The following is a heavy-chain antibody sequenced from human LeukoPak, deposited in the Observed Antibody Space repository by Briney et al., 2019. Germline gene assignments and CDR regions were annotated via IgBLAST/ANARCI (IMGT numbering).Heavy chain of an antibody. J-gene: IGHJ4*02. D-gene: IGHD5-18*01. Sequence: GGSLRLSCTASGFTFSSYGMNWVRQAPGKGLEWVSGITGRGENIYYAGSVKGRFTISRDNSKNTLYLQMNSLRAEDTAVYYCARESGYSYGLISPLYYFDYWGQGTLVTVSS. V-gene: IGHV3-23*01. CDR2: ITGRGENI. CDR1: GFTFSSYG. CDR3: ARESGYSYGLISPLYYFDY.